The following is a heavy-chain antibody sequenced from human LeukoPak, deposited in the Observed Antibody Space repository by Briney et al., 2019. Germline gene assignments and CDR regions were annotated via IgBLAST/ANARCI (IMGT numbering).Heavy chain of an antibody. CDR2: INHSGST. CDR3: ARGHLDRLYSGYDDY. J-gene: IGHJ4*02. V-gene: IGHV4-34*01. CDR1: GGSFSGYY. Sequence: SSETLSLTCAVYGGSFSGYYWSWIRQPPGKGLEWIGEINHSGSTNYNPSLKSRVTISVDTSKNQFSLKLSSVTAADTAVYYCARGHLDRLYSGYDDYWGQGTLVTVSS. D-gene: IGHD5-12*01.